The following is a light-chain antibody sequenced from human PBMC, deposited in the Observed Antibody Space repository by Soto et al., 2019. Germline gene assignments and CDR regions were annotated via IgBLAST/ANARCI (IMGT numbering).Light chain of an antibody. CDR2: EVN. V-gene: IGLV2-8*01. CDR3: SSYAGSSNV. CDR1: SSDVGGYNY. J-gene: IGLJ1*01. Sequence: QSVLTQPPSSSGSPGQSVAISCTGTSSDVGGYNYVSWYQQHPGKAPKLMIYEVNKRPSRVPDRFSGSKSGNTASLTVSGHQAEDEADYYCSSYAGSSNVFGTGTKVTVL.